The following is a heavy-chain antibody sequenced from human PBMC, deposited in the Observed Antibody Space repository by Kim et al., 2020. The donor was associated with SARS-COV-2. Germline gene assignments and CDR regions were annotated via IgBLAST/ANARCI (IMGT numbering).Heavy chain of an antibody. CDR3: AGGTYYYDSGGYWTEGGYG. D-gene: IGHD3-22*01. Sequence: SVKVSCKASGDTFSNYAITWVRQAPGQGLEWMGRVSPVLNTATYAQKFQGRVTIAADTTTSTAYMELTILRSEDTAVYYCAGGTYYYDSGGYWTEGGYG. CDR1: GDTFSNYA. V-gene: IGHV1-69*04. CDR2: VSPVLNTA. J-gene: IGHJ6*01.